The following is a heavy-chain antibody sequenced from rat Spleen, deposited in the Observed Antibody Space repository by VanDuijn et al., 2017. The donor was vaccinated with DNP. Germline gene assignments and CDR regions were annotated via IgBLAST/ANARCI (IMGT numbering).Heavy chain of an antibody. J-gene: IGHJ1*01. CDR2: INTDGGST. D-gene: IGHD1-2*01. Sequence: EVQLVETGGGLVQPGRSLKLSCVASGFTFSSYWMYWIRQAPGKGLEWVASINTDGGSTYYPDSVKGRFTISRDNAENTVYLQMNSLRSEDMATYYCARWSSSHWYFDFWGPGTMVTVSS. V-gene: IGHV5-58*01. CDR3: ARWSSSHWYFDF. CDR1: GFTFSSYW.